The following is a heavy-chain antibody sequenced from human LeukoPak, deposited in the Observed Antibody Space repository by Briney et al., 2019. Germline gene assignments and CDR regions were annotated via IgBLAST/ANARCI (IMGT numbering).Heavy chain of an antibody. CDR3: ARVGWITSTGDY. D-gene: IGHD2-15*01. Sequence: ASVKVSCKASGGTFSSYAISWVRQAPGQGLEWMGWINPNSGGTNYAQKFQGRVTMTTDTSTSTAYMELRSLRSDDTAVYYCARVGWITSTGDYWGQGTLVTVSS. CDR1: GGTFSSYA. V-gene: IGHV1-18*01. CDR2: INPNSGGT. J-gene: IGHJ4*02.